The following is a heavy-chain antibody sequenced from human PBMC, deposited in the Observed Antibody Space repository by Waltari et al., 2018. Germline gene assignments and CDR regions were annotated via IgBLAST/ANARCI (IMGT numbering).Heavy chain of an antibody. Sequence: HVQLVQSGAAVKKPGASVTVSCKASAYTFTVYYIHWLRPDPGQGLEWMGWINPNSGGTNYAQKCQGRVTMTRDTSISTAYMELSRLRSDDTAVYYCAGGVVPAADAFDIWGQGTMVTVSS. D-gene: IGHD2-2*01. CDR2: INPNSGGT. J-gene: IGHJ3*02. V-gene: IGHV1-2*02. CDR1: AYTFTVYY. CDR3: AGGVVPAADAFDI.